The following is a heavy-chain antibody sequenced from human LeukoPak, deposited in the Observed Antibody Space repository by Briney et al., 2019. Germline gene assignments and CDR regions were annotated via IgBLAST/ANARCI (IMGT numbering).Heavy chain of an antibody. V-gene: IGHV3-21*01. CDR2: ISSSSSYI. CDR1: GFTFSSYS. D-gene: IGHD1-26*01. J-gene: IGHJ3*02. CDR3: ARGGELLIDAFDI. Sequence: GGSLRLSCAASGFTFSSYSMNWVRQAPGKGLEWVSSISSSSSYIYYADSVKGRFTISRDNAKNSLYLPMNSLRAEDTAVYYCARGGELLIDAFDIWGQGTMVTVSS.